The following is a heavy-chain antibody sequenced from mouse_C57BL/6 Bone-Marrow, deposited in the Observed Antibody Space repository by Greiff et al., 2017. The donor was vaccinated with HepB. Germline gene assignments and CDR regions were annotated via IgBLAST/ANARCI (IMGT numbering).Heavy chain of an antibody. CDR2: ISDGGSYT. Sequence: DVMLVESGGGLVKPGGSLKLSCAASGFTFSSYAMSWVRQTPEKRLEWVATISDGGSYTYYPDNVKGRFTISRDNAKNNLYLQMSHLKSEDTAMYYCARGVLPPFAYWGQGTLVTVSA. J-gene: IGHJ3*01. D-gene: IGHD5-5*01. CDR1: GFTFSSYA. CDR3: ARGVLPPFAY. V-gene: IGHV5-4*03.